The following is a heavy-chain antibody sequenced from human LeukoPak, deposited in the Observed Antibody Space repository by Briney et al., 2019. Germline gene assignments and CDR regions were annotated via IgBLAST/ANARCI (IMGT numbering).Heavy chain of an antibody. CDR2: ISAYNGNT. CDR3: ARAPRHIQLWPSTHGY. J-gene: IGHJ4*02. CDR1: GYTFTGYH. D-gene: IGHD5-18*01. V-gene: IGHV1-18*04. Sequence: GASVKVSCKASGYTFTGYHLHWLRQAPGQGLEWMGWISAYNGNTNYAQKLQGRVTMTTDTSTSTAYMELRSLRSDDTAVYYCARAPRHIQLWPSTHGYWGQGTLVTVSS.